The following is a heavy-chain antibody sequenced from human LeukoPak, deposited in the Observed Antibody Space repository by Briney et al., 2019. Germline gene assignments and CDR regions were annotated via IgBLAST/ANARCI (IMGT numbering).Heavy chain of an antibody. D-gene: IGHD2-15*01. J-gene: IGHJ4*02. CDR2: ISSSSSYT. CDR3: ARDIHCSGGSCLDY. CDR1: GFTFSDYY. V-gene: IGHV3-11*05. Sequence: GGSLRLSCAASGFTFSDYYMSWIRQAPGKGLEWVSYISSSSSYTNYADSVKGRFTISRDNAKNSLYLQMNSLRAEDTAVYCCARDIHCSGGSCLDYWGQGTLVTVSS.